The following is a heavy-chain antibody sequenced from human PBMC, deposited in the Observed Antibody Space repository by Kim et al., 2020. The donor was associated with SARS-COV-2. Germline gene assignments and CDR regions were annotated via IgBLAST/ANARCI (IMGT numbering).Heavy chain of an antibody. J-gene: IGHJ4*02. CDR1: GFTFSSYA. CDR3: AKDTGSRSFDY. CDR2: IGGSGYHT. D-gene: IGHD2-15*01. Sequence: GGSLRLSCAASGFTFSSYAMNWVRQAPGKGLEWVSVIGGSGYHTYYEDSVKGRFTISRDNSKNTLFLQMNSLRAEDTAIYYCAKDTGSRSFDYWGQGTLLTVSS. V-gene: IGHV3-23*01.